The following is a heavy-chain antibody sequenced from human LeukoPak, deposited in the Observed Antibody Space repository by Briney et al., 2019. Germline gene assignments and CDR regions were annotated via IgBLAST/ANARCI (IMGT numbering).Heavy chain of an antibody. V-gene: IGHV4-4*02. CDR2: IYHSGST. Sequence: PSETLSLTCAVSGGSISSSNWWSWVRQPPGKGLEWIGEIYHSGSTNYNPSLKSRVTISVDTSKNQFSLKLSSVTAADTAVYYCARDTYYYDSSGYYYFDYWGQGTLVTVSS. D-gene: IGHD3-22*01. CDR1: GGSISSSNW. J-gene: IGHJ4*02. CDR3: ARDTYYYDSSGYYYFDY.